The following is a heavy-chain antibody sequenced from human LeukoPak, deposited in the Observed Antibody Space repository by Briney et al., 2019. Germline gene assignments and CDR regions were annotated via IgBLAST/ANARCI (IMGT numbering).Heavy chain of an antibody. CDR2: IYYSGST. Sequence: SETLSLTCTVSGGSISSYYWSWIRQPPGKGLEWIGYIYYSGSTNYNPSLKSRVTISVDTSKNQFSLKLSSVTAADTAVYYCASPLLTGSGYYSDAFDIWGQGTMVTVSS. D-gene: IGHD3-22*01. CDR3: ASPLLTGSGYYSDAFDI. CDR1: GGSISSYY. V-gene: IGHV4-59*01. J-gene: IGHJ3*02.